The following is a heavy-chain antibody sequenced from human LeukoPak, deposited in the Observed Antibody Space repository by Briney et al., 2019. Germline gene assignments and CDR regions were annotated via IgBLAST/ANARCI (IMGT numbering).Heavy chain of an antibody. Sequence: SETLSLTCTVSGGSIRSYYWSWIRQPPGKGLEWIGYISYSGSSDYNPSLKSRVTISIDASKNQFSLKLSPATAADTAVYYCARDREYYDFWSVGDAFDIWGQGTMVTVSS. CDR1: GGSIRSYY. D-gene: IGHD3-3*01. V-gene: IGHV4-59*01. J-gene: IGHJ3*02. CDR2: ISYSGSS. CDR3: ARDREYYDFWSVGDAFDI.